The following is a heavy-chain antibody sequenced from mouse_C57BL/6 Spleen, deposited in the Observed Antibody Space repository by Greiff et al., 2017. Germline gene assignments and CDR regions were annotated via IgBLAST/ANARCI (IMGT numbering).Heavy chain of an antibody. V-gene: IGHV1-74*01. CDR3: AIEDWYYAMDY. D-gene: IGHD4-1*01. CDR2: IHPSDSDT. CDR1: GYTFTSYW. J-gene: IGHJ4*01. Sequence: QVQLQQPGAELVKPGASVKVSCKASGYTFTSYWMHWVKQRPGQGLEWIGRIHPSDSDTNYNQKFKGKATLTVDKSSSTAYMQFSSLTSEDSAVYYCAIEDWYYAMDYWGQGTSVTVSS.